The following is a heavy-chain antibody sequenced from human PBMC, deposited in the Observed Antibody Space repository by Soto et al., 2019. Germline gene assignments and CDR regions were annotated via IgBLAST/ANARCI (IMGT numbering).Heavy chain of an antibody. D-gene: IGHD1-1*01. J-gene: IGHJ2*01. CDR2: INPNSGGT. CDR3: ARDPRRGPNDEHWSFDL. Sequence: QVQLVQSGAEVKKPGASVKVSCKASGYTFTGYYMHWVRQAPGQGLEWMGWINPNSGGTNYAQKFQGWVTMTRDTSISPAYMELSRLRSADTAVYYCARDPRRGPNDEHWSFDLWGRGTLVTVSS. CDR1: GYTFTGYY. V-gene: IGHV1-2*04.